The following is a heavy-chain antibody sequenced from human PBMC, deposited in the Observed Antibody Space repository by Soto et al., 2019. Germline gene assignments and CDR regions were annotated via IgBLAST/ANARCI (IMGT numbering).Heavy chain of an antibody. D-gene: IGHD3-10*01. Sequence: EVQLLESGGGLVQPGGSLRLSCGVSGFTFNDFEMNWVRQAPGKGLEWLAYIDGSGTTKKYADSVRGRFTISRDNPNNSLFLQMSSLLAADTTISYCARGFGRFNYWGQGTLVSVSS. J-gene: IGHJ4*02. CDR3: ARGFGRFNY. CDR2: IDGSGTTK. CDR1: GFTFNDFE. V-gene: IGHV3-48*03.